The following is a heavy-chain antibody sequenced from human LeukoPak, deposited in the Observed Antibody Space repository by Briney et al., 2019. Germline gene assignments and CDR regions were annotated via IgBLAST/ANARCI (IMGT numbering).Heavy chain of an antibody. CDR3: ARVDTRGSNSNFDY. CDR1: GDRVSSNSVA. D-gene: IGHD6-13*01. Sequence: SQTLSLTCAISGDRVSSNSVAWNWIRQSPSRGLEWLGRTFYRSKWYYDYAASVKSRITINPDTTKNQFSLQLHSATPEDAGVYYCARVDTRGSNSNFDYWGQGTLVTVSS. J-gene: IGHJ4*02. CDR2: TFYRSKWYY. V-gene: IGHV6-1*01.